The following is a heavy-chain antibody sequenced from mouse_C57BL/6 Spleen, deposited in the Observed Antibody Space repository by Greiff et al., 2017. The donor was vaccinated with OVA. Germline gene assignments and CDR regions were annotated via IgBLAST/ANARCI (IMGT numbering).Heavy chain of an antibody. CDR3: ARRPYYGSSYWYFDV. CDR1: GYTFTSYW. V-gene: IGHV1-55*01. D-gene: IGHD1-1*01. Sequence: VQLQQSGAELVKPGASVKMSCKASGYTFTSYWITWVKQRPGQGLEWIGDIYPGSGSTNYNEKFKSKATLTVDTSSSTAYMQLSSLTSEDSAVYYCARRPYYGSSYWYFDVWGTGTTVTVSS. J-gene: IGHJ1*03. CDR2: IYPGSGST.